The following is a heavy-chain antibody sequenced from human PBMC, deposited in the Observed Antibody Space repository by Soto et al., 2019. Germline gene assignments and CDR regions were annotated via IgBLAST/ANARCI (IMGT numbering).Heavy chain of an antibody. J-gene: IGHJ3*02. CDR3: ARGRRNYDFWSGPGRAFDI. Sequence: SETLCLTCAVDGGSFSGYCWSWIRQPTGKGLEWIGEINHSGSTNYNPSLKSRVTISVDTSKNQFSLKLSSVTAADTAVYYCARGRRNYDFWSGPGRAFDIWGQGTMVTVSS. D-gene: IGHD3-3*01. CDR2: INHSGST. CDR1: GGSFSGYC. V-gene: IGHV4-34*01.